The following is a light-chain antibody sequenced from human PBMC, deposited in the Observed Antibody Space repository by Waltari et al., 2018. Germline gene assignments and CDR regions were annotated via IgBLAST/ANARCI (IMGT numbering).Light chain of an antibody. CDR1: QSVSRA. Sequence: EIVLTQSPGTLSLSPVERATLSCRASQSVSRALAWYQQKPGQAPRLLIYGTSNRATGIPDRFSGSGSGTDFSLTISRLEPEDVAVYFCQHYVRLPATFGQGTKVEIK. CDR2: GTS. V-gene: IGKV3-20*01. J-gene: IGKJ1*01. CDR3: QHYVRLPAT.